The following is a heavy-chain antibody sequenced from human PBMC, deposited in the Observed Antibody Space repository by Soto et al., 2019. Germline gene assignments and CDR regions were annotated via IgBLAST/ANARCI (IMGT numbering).Heavy chain of an antibody. CDR1: GFTFISYS. V-gene: IGHV3-21*01. D-gene: IGHD5-12*01. CDR2: ISSSSDYI. CDR3: ARSWRIVATTGTFWNFDL. Sequence: PGGSLRLSCVASGFTFISYSMNWVRQAPGKGLKWVSSISSSSDYIYYADSMKGRFTISRDNAKNSLYLQMNSLRAEDTAVYYCARSWRIVATTGTFWNFDLWGRGTLVTVSS. J-gene: IGHJ2*01.